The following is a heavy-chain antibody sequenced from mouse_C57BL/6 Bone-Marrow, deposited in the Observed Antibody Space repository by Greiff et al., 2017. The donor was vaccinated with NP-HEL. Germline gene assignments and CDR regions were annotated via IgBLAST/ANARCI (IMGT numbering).Heavy chain of an antibody. Sequence: VQLQQSGAELVRPGASVTLSCKASGYTFTDYEMHWVKQTPVHGLEWIGAIDPETGGTAYNQKFKGKAILTADKSSSTAYMELRSLTSEDSAVYYCTIITTVVAPHFDYWGQGTTLTVSS. D-gene: IGHD1-1*01. CDR1: GYTFTDYE. V-gene: IGHV1-15*01. CDR2: IDPETGGT. CDR3: TIITTVVAPHFDY. J-gene: IGHJ2*01.